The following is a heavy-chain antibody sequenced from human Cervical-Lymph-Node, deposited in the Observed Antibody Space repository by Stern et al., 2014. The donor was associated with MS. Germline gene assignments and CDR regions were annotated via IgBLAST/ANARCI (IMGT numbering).Heavy chain of an antibody. CDR2: IRQDGSET. J-gene: IGHJ5*02. CDR3: ARRLAFQFAP. V-gene: IGHV3-7*01. D-gene: IGHD3-16*01. CDR1: GFTFSRYW. Sequence: EVQLVESGGGLVRPGGSLTLSCVASGFTFSRYWMTWVRQAPGKGLDWVANIRQDGSETYYVDSVKARFTISRDNAKNSLFLQMNSLRVEDTAVYYCARRLAFQFAPWGQGTLVTVSS.